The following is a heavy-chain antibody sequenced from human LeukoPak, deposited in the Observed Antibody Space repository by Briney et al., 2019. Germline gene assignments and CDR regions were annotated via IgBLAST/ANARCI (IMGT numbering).Heavy chain of an antibody. V-gene: IGHV1-24*01. Sequence: ASVKVSCKVSGYTLTEFSMHWVRQAPGKGLEWMGGFDPEDGETIYAQKFQGRVTMTEDTSTDTAYMELSSLRSEDTAVYYCATATRGYSGYDYFPTPDQTIPYYFDYWGQGTLVTVSS. CDR3: ATATRGYSGYDYFPTPDQTIPYYFDY. D-gene: IGHD5-12*01. CDR2: FDPEDGET. J-gene: IGHJ4*02. CDR1: GYTLTEFS.